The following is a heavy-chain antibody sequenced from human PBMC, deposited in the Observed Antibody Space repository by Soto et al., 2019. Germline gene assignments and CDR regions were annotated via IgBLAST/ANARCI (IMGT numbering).Heavy chain of an antibody. Sequence: EVQLVESGGGLVQPGGSLRLSCAASGFSFSSYWMTWVRQAPGKGLEWLANIDEAGSQKFYVDSVKGRFTISRDNAENSLSLQMDSLRAEDTGVYFCARWGTAYVEGAYWGQGTLVPFSS. CDR3: ARWGTAYVEGAY. CDR2: IDEAGSQK. D-gene: IGHD2-21*02. CDR1: GFSFSSYW. J-gene: IGHJ4*02. V-gene: IGHV3-7*01.